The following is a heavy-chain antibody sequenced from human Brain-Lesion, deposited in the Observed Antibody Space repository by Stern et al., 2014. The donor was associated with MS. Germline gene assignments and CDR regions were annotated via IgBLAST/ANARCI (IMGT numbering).Heavy chain of an antibody. D-gene: IGHD3-3*01. CDR2: INPNTGGT. V-gene: IGHV1-2*02. CDR3: ARDQRGITIFGVVTDYYYLGMDV. CDR1: GYIFTGYY. J-gene: IGHJ6*02. Sequence: QVQLVQSGAEVKKHGASVKVSCKTSGYIFTGYYIHWVRQATGQGLEWMAWINPNTGGTKYAQKFQGRVTMSRDTSISTAYVELSSLTSDDTAVYYCARDQRGITIFGVVTDYYYLGMDVWGQGTTVTVSS.